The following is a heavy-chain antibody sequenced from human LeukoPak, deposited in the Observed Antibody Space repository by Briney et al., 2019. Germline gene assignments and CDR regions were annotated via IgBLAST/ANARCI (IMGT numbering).Heavy chain of an antibody. Sequence: ASVKVSCKASGYTFTGYYMHWVRQAPGQGLEWMGWINPNSGGTNYAQKFQGRATMTRDTSISTAYMELSRLRSDDTAVYYCARIRIAAAAGTDDYWGQGTLVTVSS. J-gene: IGHJ4*02. CDR2: INPNSGGT. CDR3: ARIRIAAAAGTDDY. V-gene: IGHV1-2*02. CDR1: GYTFTGYY. D-gene: IGHD6-13*01.